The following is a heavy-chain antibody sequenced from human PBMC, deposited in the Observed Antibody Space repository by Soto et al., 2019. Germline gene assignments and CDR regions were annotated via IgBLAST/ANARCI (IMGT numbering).Heavy chain of an antibody. J-gene: IGHJ4*02. Sequence: GESLKISCKGSGYSFTSYWIGWVRQMPGKGLEWMGIIYPGDSDTRYSPSFQGQVTISADKSISTAYLQWSSLKASDTAMYYCARPGPASPWYSSVDYWGQGTLVTVSS. CDR2: IYPGDSDT. D-gene: IGHD6-19*01. V-gene: IGHV5-51*01. CDR3: ARPGPASPWYSSVDY. CDR1: GYSFTSYW.